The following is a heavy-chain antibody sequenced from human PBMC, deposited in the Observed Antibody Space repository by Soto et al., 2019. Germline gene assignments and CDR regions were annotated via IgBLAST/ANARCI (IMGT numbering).Heavy chain of an antibody. D-gene: IGHD2-15*01. J-gene: IGHJ4*02. CDR3: ARDRAGYCSDGFCYSLHDFDY. V-gene: IGHV1-18*01. CDR2: ISAYNGNT. CDR1: GYTFTSYG. Sequence: GASVKVSCKASGYTFTSYGISWVRQAPGQGLEWMGWISAYNGNTNHAQKLQGRVTMTTDTSTNTAYMELRSLRSDDTALYYCARDRAGYCSDGFCYSLHDFDYWGQGTLVTVSS.